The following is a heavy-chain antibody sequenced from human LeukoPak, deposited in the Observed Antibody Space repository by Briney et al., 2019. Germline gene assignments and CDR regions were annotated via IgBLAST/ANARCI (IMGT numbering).Heavy chain of an antibody. V-gene: IGHV4-59*08. CDR3: ARPVAGPTNWFDP. J-gene: IGHJ5*02. Sequence: SGTLSLTCTVSGGSISSYYWSWIRQPPGKGLEWIGYIYYSGSTNYNPSLKSRVTISVDTSKNQSSLKLSSVTAADTAVYYCARPVAGPTNWFDPWGQGTLVTVSS. CDR2: IYYSGST. CDR1: GGSISSYY. D-gene: IGHD1-14*01.